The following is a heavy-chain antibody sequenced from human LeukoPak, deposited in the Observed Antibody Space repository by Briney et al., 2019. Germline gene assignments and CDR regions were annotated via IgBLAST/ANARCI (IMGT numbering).Heavy chain of an antibody. CDR2: IYYSGST. V-gene: IGHV4-59*01. D-gene: IGHD3-3*01. CDR3: ARGGRAGDDFWSGYRINYYYGMDV. CDR1: GGSISSYY. J-gene: IGHJ6*02. Sequence: PSETLSLTCTVSGGSISSYYWSWVRQPPGKGVEWSGYIYYSGSTNYNPSLKSRVTISVDTSKNQFSLKLSSVTAADTAVYYCARGGRAGDDFWSGYRINYYYGMDVWGQGTTVTVSS.